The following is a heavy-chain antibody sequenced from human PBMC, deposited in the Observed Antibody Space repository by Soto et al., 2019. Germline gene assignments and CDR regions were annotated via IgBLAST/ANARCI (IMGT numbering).Heavy chain of an antibody. CDR3: SRHRRPGSSWLYGVDS. CDR2: IYYSGGT. J-gene: IGHJ4*02. D-gene: IGHD6-13*01. Sequence: QVQLQESGPGLVKPSETLSLTCTVSSGSINTSYWSWIRQPPRKGLEWIGYIYYSGGTNYRHSLRSRFPISVDTSKNRFSLILTSVTAAATAIDYCSRHRRPGSSWLYGVDSWGQGTLVTVSS. CDR1: SGSINTSY. V-gene: IGHV4-59*08.